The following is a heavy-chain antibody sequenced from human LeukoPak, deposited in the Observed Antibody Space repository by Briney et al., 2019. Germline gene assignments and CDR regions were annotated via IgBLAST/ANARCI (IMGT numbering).Heavy chain of an antibody. Sequence: GGSLRLPCAASGFTFSSYYMHWVRQAPGKGLVWVSRVDNDGSGSIYADSVKGRFPASRDNAKNTVFLQMNSLRVEDTAVYYCARGGCSHGFDLWGQGTRVTVSS. CDR3: ARGGCSHGFDL. J-gene: IGHJ4*02. D-gene: IGHD2-21*01. V-gene: IGHV3-74*01. CDR1: GFTFSSYY. CDR2: VDNDGSGS.